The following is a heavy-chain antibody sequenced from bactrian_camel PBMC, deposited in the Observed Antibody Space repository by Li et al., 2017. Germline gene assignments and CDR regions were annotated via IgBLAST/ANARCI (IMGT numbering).Heavy chain of an antibody. Sequence: HVQLVESGGGSVQAGESLRLSCEASGYLISRYSMGWFRQAPGKERERVAIIDNSFGTSYADSVKGRFTISKDGAKKTLYLEMNSLKPEDTAMYYCATQTGGFGCATGRYGNWGRGTQVTVS. J-gene: IGHJ4*01. CDR2: IDNSFGT. CDR3: ATQTGGFGCATGRYGN. CDR1: GYLISRYS. V-gene: IGHV3S53*01. D-gene: IGHD7*01.